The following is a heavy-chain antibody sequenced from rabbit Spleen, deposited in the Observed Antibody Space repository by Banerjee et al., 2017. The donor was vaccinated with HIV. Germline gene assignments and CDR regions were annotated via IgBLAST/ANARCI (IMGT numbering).Heavy chain of an antibody. CDR3: ARQRYDDYGELDL. CDR1: GFDFTSTYY. CDR2: IDTSSGST. V-gene: IGHV1S40*01. D-gene: IGHD2-1*01. Sequence: LEESGGDLVKPGASLTLTCKASGFDFTSTYYMSWVRQAPGKGLELIACIDTSSGSTDYASWVNGRFTISKTSSTTVDLKMTSLTAADTATYFCARQRYDDYGELDLWGQGTLVTVS. J-gene: IGHJ6*01.